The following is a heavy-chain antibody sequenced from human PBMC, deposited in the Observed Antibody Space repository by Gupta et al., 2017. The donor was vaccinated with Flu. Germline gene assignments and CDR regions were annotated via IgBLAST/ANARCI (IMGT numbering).Heavy chain of an antibody. CDR3: ARSVTGDYFDN. J-gene: IGHJ4*02. Sequence: QLQLQESGPGLVRPSDTLSLTCSGSGDSISSGTYFWAWIRQSPRKRLEWMGNIFYSGSTKYNPSLRSRLTMSIDTSTNQFSLRVTSRTAPDTAVYYCARSVTGDYFDNWGQGSLVTVSS. CDR2: IFYSGST. CDR1: GDSISSGTYF. D-gene: IGHD7-27*01. V-gene: IGHV4-39*01.